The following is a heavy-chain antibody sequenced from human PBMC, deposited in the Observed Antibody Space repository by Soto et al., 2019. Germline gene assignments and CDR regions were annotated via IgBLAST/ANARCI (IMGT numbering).Heavy chain of an antibody. CDR1: GFTFSDYG. Sequence: RLSCAASGFTFSDYGMSWVRQAPGKGLEWVAVISYDGSNKYYADSVKGRFTISRDNSKNTLYLQMNSLRAEDTAVYYCAKDPSDTAFDYWGQGTLVTVS. J-gene: IGHJ4*02. V-gene: IGHV3-30*18. D-gene: IGHD5-18*01. CDR2: ISYDGSNK. CDR3: AKDPSDTAFDY.